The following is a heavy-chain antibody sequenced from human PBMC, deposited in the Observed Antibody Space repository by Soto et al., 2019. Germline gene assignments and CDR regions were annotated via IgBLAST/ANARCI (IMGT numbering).Heavy chain of an antibody. CDR3: AREAHGYYDSSGLAGY. V-gene: IGHV1-18*01. CDR2: ISAYNGNT. CDR1: GYTFTSYG. J-gene: IGHJ4*02. D-gene: IGHD3-22*01. Sequence: ASVKVSCKASGYTFTSYGISWVRQAPGQGLEWMGWISAYNGNTNYAQKLQGRVTMTTDTSTSTAYMELRSLRSDDTAVYYCAREAHGYYDSSGLAGYWGQGTLVTVSS.